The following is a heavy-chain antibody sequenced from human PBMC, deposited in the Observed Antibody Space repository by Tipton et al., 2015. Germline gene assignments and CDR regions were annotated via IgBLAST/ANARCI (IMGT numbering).Heavy chain of an antibody. CDR3: ARGDWII. CDR1: AYSISSDYY. D-gene: IGHD3/OR15-3a*01. CDR2: ISHSGNT. Sequence: LRLSCAVSAYSISSDYYWGWIRQPPGKGLEWIGSISHSGNTYYNPSLESRVSMSVDASKNQFSLKLNSVTAADTAVYYCARGDWIIWGQGTLVTVSS. J-gene: IGHJ4*02. V-gene: IGHV4-38-2*01.